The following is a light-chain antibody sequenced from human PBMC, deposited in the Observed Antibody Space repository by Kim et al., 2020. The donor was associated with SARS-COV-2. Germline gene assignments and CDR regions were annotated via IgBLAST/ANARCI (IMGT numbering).Light chain of an antibody. V-gene: IGKV3-20*01. CDR2: GSS. CDR1: QTVTGSS. CDR3: HQDGDSPRT. J-gene: IGKJ1*01. Sequence: EIVLTQSPGTLSLAPGEGATLSCRASQTVTGSSLAWYQHKPGQAVSLLIYGSSNRATGIQDRFSGSGSGTDFTLTISRLEPEDFAVYYCHQDGDSPRTFGQGTQVDIK.